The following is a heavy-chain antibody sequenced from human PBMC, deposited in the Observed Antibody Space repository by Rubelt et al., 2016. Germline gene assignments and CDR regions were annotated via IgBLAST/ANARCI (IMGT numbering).Heavy chain of an antibody. CDR3: ARVSVAVADY. Sequence: EVQLLESGGGLVQPGGSLRLSCAASGFTFSSYAMSWVRQAPGKGLEWVSAISGSGGSTSYADSVKGRFTSSRGNSKNTPYLQMNSLGAEDTAVYYCARVSVAVADYWGQGTLVTVSS. V-gene: IGHV3-23*01. CDR1: GFTFSSYA. D-gene: IGHD6-19*01. J-gene: IGHJ4*02. CDR2: ISGSGGST.